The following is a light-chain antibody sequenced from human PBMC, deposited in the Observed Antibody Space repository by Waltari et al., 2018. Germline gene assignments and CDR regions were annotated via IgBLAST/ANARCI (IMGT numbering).Light chain of an antibody. CDR2: EVN. CDR3: SSYTTSDTLI. V-gene: IGLV2-18*02. CDR1: SSDVGCCNR. J-gene: IGLJ2*01. Sequence: QSALKQPPSVSGSPGQSVTISCAGTSSDVGCCNRVSWYQQPPGSAPKLMIFEVNNRPSGVPFRFSGSIFGNTASLTISGLQAEDEADCYCSSYTTSDTLIFGGGTKLTVL.